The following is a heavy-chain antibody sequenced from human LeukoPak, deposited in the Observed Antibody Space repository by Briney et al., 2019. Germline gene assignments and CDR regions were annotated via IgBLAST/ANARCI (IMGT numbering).Heavy chain of an antibody. V-gene: IGHV3-21*04. Sequence: GGSLRLSCAASGFTFSSYSMNWVRQAPGKGLEWVSSISSSSSYIYYADSVQGLFTISGDNSKSTLCLQMNSLRAEDTAAYYCAKQLGYCSDGSCYFPYWGQGTLVTVSS. CDR2: ISSSSSYI. J-gene: IGHJ4*02. CDR3: AKQLGYCSDGSCYFPY. CDR1: GFTFSSYS. D-gene: IGHD2-15*01.